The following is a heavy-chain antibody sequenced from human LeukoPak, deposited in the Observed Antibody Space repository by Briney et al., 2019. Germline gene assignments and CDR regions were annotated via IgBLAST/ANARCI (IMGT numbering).Heavy chain of an antibody. J-gene: IGHJ4*02. D-gene: IGHD1-26*01. CDR2: IYYSGST. Sequence: PSETLSLTCTVSGGSISSSSYYWGWIRQPPGKGLEWIGSIYYSGSTYYNPSLKSRVTISVDTSKNQFSLKLSSVTAADTAVYYCARVVGASDYWGQGTLVTVSS. CDR1: GGSISSSSYY. CDR3: ARVVGASDY. V-gene: IGHV4-39*01.